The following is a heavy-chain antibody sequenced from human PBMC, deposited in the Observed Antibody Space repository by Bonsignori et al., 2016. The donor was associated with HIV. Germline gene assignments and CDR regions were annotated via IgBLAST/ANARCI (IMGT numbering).Heavy chain of an antibody. CDR3: ARIGHDYDFWSGPIAASFDY. Sequence: WVRQAPGQGLEWMGWISAYNGNTNSAQKLQGRVTMTTDTSTNTAYMELRSLRSDDTAVYYCARIGHDYDFWSGPIAASFDYWGQGTLVTVSS. V-gene: IGHV1-18*01. CDR2: ISAYNGNT. D-gene: IGHD3-3*01. J-gene: IGHJ4*02.